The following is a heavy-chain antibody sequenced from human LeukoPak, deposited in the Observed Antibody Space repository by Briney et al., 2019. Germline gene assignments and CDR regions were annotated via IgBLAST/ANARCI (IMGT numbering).Heavy chain of an antibody. V-gene: IGHV4-59*01. J-gene: IGHJ6*02. CDR2: IYYSGST. D-gene: IGHD1-14*01. CDR1: GGSISSYY. CDR3: ARDGGSLYYYGMDV. Sequence: SETPSLTCTVSGGSISSYYWSWIRQPPGKGLEWIGYIYYSGSTNYNPSLKSRVTISVDTSKNQFSLKLSSVTAADTAVYYCARDGGSLYYYGMDVWGQGTTVTVSS.